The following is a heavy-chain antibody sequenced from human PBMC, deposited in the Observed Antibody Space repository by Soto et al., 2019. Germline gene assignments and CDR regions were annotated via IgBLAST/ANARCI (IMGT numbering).Heavy chain of an antibody. CDR2: ITYNSYTI. CDR3: VKGPRWYEDYYYGMDA. CDR1: GLSFGGYG. J-gene: IGHJ6*02. D-gene: IGHD1-20*01. V-gene: IGHV3-48*02. Sequence: EVQLVESGGGSVQPGGSLTLSCVASGLSFGGYGMHWVRQAPGQGLEWIAYITYNSYTIYYADSVKGRFTISRDNARNSVVLHMNSLRHDDTAVYHCVKGPRWYEDYYYGMDAWGPGTT.